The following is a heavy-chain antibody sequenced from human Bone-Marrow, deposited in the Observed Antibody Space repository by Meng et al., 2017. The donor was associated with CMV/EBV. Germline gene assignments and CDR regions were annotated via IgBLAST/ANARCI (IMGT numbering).Heavy chain of an antibody. CDR1: GFTFSSYW. D-gene: IGHD2-15*01. CDR2: IKQDGSEK. J-gene: IGHJ6*02. Sequence: GESLKISCEASGFTFSSYWMSWVRQAPGKGLEWVANIKQDGSEKYYVDSVKGRFTISRDNAKNSLYLQMNSLRAEDTAVYYCAKDIVVVVAARLHYGMDVWGQGTTVTVSS. V-gene: IGHV3-7*01. CDR3: AKDIVVVVAARLHYGMDV.